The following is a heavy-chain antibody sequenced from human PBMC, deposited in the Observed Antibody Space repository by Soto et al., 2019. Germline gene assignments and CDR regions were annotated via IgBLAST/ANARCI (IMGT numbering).Heavy chain of an antibody. J-gene: IGHJ5*02. CDR3: ARSPYFDWLLSMNWFDP. D-gene: IGHD3-9*01. CDR1: GYTFTSYG. Sequence: ASVKVSCKASGYTFTSYGISWVRQAPGQGLEWMGWISAYNGNTNYAQKLQGRVTMTTDTSTSTAYMELRSLRSDDTAVYYCARSPYFDWLLSMNWFDPWGQGTLVTVSS. CDR2: ISAYNGNT. V-gene: IGHV1-18*01.